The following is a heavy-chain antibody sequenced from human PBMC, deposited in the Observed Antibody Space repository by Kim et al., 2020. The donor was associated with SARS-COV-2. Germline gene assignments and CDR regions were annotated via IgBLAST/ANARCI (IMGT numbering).Heavy chain of an antibody. CDR3: AKDASLGYCSGGSCYADYDSGGYQDY. V-gene: IGHV3-33*06. CDR2: IWYDGSNK. Sequence: GGSLRLSCAASGFTFSSYAMHWVRQAPGKGLEWVAVIWYDGSNKYYADSVKGRFTISRDNSKNTLYLQMNSLRAEDTAVYYCAKDASLGYCSGGSCYADYDSGGYQDYWGQGTLVTVSS. J-gene: IGHJ4*02. D-gene: IGHD2-15*01. CDR1: GFTFSSYA.